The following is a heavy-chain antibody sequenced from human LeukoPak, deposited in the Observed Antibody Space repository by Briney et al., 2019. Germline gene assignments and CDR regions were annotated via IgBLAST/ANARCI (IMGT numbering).Heavy chain of an antibody. V-gene: IGHV3-7*01. CDR3: SRSLDY. J-gene: IGHJ4*02. Sequence: GGSLRLSCAVSGFPFSDYWMDCVRHPPGKGMERVANINQDESDRYYAHSVRGRFTISRDNAKNSLYLEMNGLRAEDTAVYSCSRSLDYWGQGALVTVSS. CDR2: INQDESDR. CDR1: GFPFSDYW.